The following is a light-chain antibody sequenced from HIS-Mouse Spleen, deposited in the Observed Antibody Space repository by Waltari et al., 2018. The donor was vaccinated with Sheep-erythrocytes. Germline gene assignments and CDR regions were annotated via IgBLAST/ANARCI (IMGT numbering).Light chain of an antibody. CDR1: SSDVGGYNY. V-gene: IGLV2-14*01. J-gene: IGLJ2*01. CDR2: EVS. CDR3: SSYTSSSTQV. Sequence: QSALTQPASASGSPGQSITISCTGISSDVGGYNYVSWYQQHPGKAPKLMIYEVSNRPSGVSNRFSGSKSGNTASLTISGLQAEDEADYYCSSYTSSSTQVFGGGTKLTVL.